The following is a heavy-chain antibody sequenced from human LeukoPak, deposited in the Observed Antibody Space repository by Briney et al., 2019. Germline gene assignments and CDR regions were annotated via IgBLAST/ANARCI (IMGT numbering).Heavy chain of an antibody. CDR2: IYYSGST. CDR1: GGSISSSSYY. J-gene: IGHJ3*02. Sequence: SETLSLTCTVSGGSISSSSYYWGWIRQPPGKGLEWIGSIYYSGSTYYNPSLKSRVTISVDTSKNQFSLKLSSVTAADTAVYYCARVGGHLVVVTADDIWGQGTMVTVSS. D-gene: IGHD2-21*02. V-gene: IGHV4-39*07. CDR3: ARVGGHLVVVTADDI.